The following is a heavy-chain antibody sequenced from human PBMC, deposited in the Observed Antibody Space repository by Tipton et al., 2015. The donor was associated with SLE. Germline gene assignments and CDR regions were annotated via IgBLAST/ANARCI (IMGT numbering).Heavy chain of an antibody. D-gene: IGHD3-10*01. CDR2: IYYSGST. CDR1: GGSISSYY. CDR3: AREGITMVRGPTGY. J-gene: IGHJ4*02. V-gene: IGHV4-59*12. Sequence: TLSLTCTVSGGSISSYYWSWIRQPPGKGLEWIGYIYYSGSTNYNPSLKSRVTISVDTSKNQFSLKLSSATAADTAVYYCAREGITMVRGPTGYWGQGTLVTVSS.